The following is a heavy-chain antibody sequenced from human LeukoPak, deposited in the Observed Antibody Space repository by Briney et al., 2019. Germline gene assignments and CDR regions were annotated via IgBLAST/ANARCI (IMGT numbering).Heavy chain of an antibody. V-gene: IGHV3-30*04. CDR1: GFTFSTYA. J-gene: IGHJ5*02. CDR3: ARDHSIIVVPPPRPRFDP. D-gene: IGHD2-21*01. Sequence: GRSLRLSCAASGFTFSTYAMHWVRQAPGKGLEWVAVISYDGSNKYYADSVKGRFTISRDNSKNTLYLQMNGLRAEDTAIYYCARDHSIIVVPPPRPRFDPWGQGTLVTVSS. CDR2: ISYDGSNK.